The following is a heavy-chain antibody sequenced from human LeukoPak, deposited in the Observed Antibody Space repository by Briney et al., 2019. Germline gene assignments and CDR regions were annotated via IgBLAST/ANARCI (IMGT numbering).Heavy chain of an antibody. J-gene: IGHJ4*02. CDR1: GYTFTGYY. Sequence: ASVKVSCKASGYTFTGYYMHWVRQAPGQGLEWMGWINPNSGGTNYAQKFQGRVTMTRDTSISTAYMEPSRLRSDDTAVYYCASVITIFGVVVDYWGQGTLVTVSS. CDR3: ASVITIFGVVVDY. CDR2: INPNSGGT. D-gene: IGHD3-3*01. V-gene: IGHV1-2*02.